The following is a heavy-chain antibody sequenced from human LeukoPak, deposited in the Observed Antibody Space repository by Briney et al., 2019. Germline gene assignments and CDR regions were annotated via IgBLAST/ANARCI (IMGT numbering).Heavy chain of an antibody. CDR1: GYTFTSYY. J-gene: IGHJ4*02. Sequence: ASVKVSCKASGYTFTSYYMHWVRQAPGQGLEWMGIINPSGGSTSYAQKFQGRVTMTTDTSTSTAYMELRSLRSDDTAVYYCARDYYDRVPLGYWGQGTLVTVSS. CDR2: INPSGGST. D-gene: IGHD3-22*01. CDR3: ARDYYDRVPLGY. V-gene: IGHV1-46*01.